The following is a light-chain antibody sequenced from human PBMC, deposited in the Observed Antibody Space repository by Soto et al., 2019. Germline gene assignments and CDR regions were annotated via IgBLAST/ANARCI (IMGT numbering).Light chain of an antibody. CDR3: QQLNSVPTIYT. V-gene: IGKV1-9*01. Sequence: DIQLTQSPSFLSASVGDRVTVTCRASQDIKNYLAWYQQKSGRAPSLLIFSASTLESGVPSRFSGSGSGTEFSLTIRSLQPEDAGTYYCQQLNSVPTIYTFGQGTKLQIK. CDR2: SAS. CDR1: QDIKNY. J-gene: IGKJ2*01.